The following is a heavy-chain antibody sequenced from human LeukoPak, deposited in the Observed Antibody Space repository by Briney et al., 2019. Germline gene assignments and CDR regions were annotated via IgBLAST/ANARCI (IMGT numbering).Heavy chain of an antibody. Sequence: PGGSLRLSCAASGFTFSSSWMSWVRQAPGKGLEWVANIKQDGSEKYYVDSVKGRFTISRDNAKNSLYLQMNSLRAEDTAVYYCARDLRGYSGYDKDYYYYYYMDVWGKGTTVTVSS. J-gene: IGHJ6*03. V-gene: IGHV3-7*01. CDR3: ARDLRGYSGYDKDYYYYYYMDV. D-gene: IGHD5-12*01. CDR2: IKQDGSEK. CDR1: GFTFSSSW.